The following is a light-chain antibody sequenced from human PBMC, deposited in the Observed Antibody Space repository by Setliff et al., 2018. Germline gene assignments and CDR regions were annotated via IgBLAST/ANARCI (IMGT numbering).Light chain of an antibody. J-gene: IGLJ1*01. CDR2: SNN. Sequence: QSALTQPPSASGTPGQRVTVSCSGSSSNFGSRSVSWFQQLPGTPPKLLIYSNNQRPSGVPDRFSGSQSGTSASLAITGLHSEDEADYYCQSYDSSLSAYVFGTGTKAPS. V-gene: IGLV1-44*01. CDR1: SSNFGSRS. CDR3: QSYDSSLSAYV.